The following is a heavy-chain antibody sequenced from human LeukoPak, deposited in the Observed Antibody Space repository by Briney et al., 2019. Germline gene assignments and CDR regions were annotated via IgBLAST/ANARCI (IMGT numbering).Heavy chain of an antibody. Sequence: GGSLRLSCAASGFTFSTYAMSWVRQAPWKGLEWVSGISTSGGRTFYADSVKGRFTLSRDNSKNTLYLQMNSLRAEDTAVYYCAKTSGSYWNYFDYWGQGTLVTVSS. V-gene: IGHV3-23*01. J-gene: IGHJ4*02. CDR3: AKTSGSYWNYFDY. CDR1: GFTFSTYA. D-gene: IGHD1-26*01. CDR2: ISTSGGRT.